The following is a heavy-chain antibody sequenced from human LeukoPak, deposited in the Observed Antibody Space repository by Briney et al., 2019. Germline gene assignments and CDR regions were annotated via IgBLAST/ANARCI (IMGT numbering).Heavy chain of an antibody. CDR1: GGSISSSSYY. CDR3: ARLQATVTIHAYFDY. V-gene: IGHV4-39*07. J-gene: IGHJ4*02. D-gene: IGHD4-17*01. CDR2: IYYSGST. Sequence: SETLPLTCTVSGGSISSSSYYWGWIRQPPGKGLEWIGSIYYSGSTYYNPSLKSRVTISVDTSKNQFSLKLDSVTAADTAVYYCARLQATVTIHAYFDYWGQGTLVTVSS.